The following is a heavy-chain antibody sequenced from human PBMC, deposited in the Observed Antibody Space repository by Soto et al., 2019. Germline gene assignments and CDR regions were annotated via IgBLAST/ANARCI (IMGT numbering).Heavy chain of an antibody. CDR1: GGSISSGGYY. J-gene: IGHJ4*02. Sequence: PSETLSLTCTVSGGSISSGGYYWSWIRQHPGKGLEWIGYIYYSGSTYYNPSLKSRVTISVDTSKNQFSLKLSSVTAADTAVYYCARDGLAARRFDYWGQGTLVTVSS. CDR3: ARDGLAARRFDY. D-gene: IGHD6-6*01. CDR2: IYYSGST. V-gene: IGHV4-31*03.